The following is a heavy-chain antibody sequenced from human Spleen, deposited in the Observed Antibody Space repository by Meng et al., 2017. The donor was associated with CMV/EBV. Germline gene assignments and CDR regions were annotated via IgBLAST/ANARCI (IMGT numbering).Heavy chain of an antibody. Sequence: QVQLWKSGAEFKKPGSSVKVSCKASGDTYSSYAISWVRQAPGQWLEWMGGIIPVYGTANYAAKFQGRVTITAVESTGTVYMELTTLGSEDTAVYYCATHPRRLLIPPPFDYWGQGTLVTVSS. V-gene: IGHV1-69*12. CDR1: GDTYSSYA. CDR2: IIPVYGTA. D-gene: IGHD2/OR15-2a*01. J-gene: IGHJ4*02. CDR3: ATHPRRLLIPPPFDY.